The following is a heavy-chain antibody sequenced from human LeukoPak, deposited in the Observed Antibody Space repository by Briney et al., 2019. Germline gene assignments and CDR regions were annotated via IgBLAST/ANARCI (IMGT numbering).Heavy chain of an antibody. Sequence: SETLSLTCAVYGGSFSGYYWSWIRQPPGKGLEWIGEINHSGSTNYNPSLKSRVTISVDTSKNQFSLKLSSVTAADTAVYYCARVVVPAAQIYYYYGIDVWGQGTTVTVSS. D-gene: IGHD2-2*01. CDR2: INHSGST. CDR1: GGSFSGYY. V-gene: IGHV4-34*01. J-gene: IGHJ6*02. CDR3: ARVVVPAAQIYYYYGIDV.